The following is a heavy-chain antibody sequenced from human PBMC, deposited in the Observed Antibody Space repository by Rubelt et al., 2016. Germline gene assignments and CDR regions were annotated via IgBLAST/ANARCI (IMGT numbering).Heavy chain of an antibody. Sequence: QVTLKESGPVLLKPTETLTLTCTVSGFPLSNARMGVSWIRQPPGKALEWLAHIFSNDEKSYSTSLKSRLTISKDTSKSQVVLTMTNMDPVNTATYYCARMGDSNGYSYYVDYWGQGTLVTVSS. CDR3: ARMGDSNGYSYYVDY. D-gene: IGHD5-18*01. J-gene: IGHJ4*02. CDR1: GFPLSNARMG. V-gene: IGHV2-26*01. CDR2: IFSNDEK.